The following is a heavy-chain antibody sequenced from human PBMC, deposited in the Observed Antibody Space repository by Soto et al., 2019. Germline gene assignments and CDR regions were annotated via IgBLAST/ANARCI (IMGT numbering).Heavy chain of an antibody. CDR2: IWYDGSNK. D-gene: IGHD2-15*01. Sequence: QVQLVESGGGVVQPGRSLRLSCAASGFTFSSYGMHWVRQAPGKGLEWVAVIWYDGSNKYYADSVKGRFTISRDNSKNTLYLQMNSQRTEDTAVYYCARDGYCSGGSCYSVPVFDYWGQGTLVTVPS. V-gene: IGHV3-33*01. CDR1: GFTFSSYG. CDR3: ARDGYCSGGSCYSVPVFDY. J-gene: IGHJ4*02.